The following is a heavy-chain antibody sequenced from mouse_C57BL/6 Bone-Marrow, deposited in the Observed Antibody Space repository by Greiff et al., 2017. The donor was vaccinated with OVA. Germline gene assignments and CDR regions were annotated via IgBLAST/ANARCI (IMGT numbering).Heavy chain of an antibody. Sequence: QVQLKESGPELVKPGASVKISCEASGYTFTDYYINWVKQRPGQGLEWIGWIFPGSGSTYYNEKFKGKATLTVDKSSSTAYMLLSSLTSEDSAVYCCARMETAHYFDYWGQGTTLTVSS. D-gene: IGHD3-2*01. CDR3: ARMETAHYFDY. CDR1: GYTFTDYY. V-gene: IGHV1-75*01. J-gene: IGHJ2*01. CDR2: IFPGSGST.